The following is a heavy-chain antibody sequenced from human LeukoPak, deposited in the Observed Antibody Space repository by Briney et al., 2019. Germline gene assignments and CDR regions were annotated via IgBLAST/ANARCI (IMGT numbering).Heavy chain of an antibody. CDR2: IYPGDSDT. V-gene: IGHV5-51*01. D-gene: IGHD5-24*01. J-gene: IGHJ4*02. CDR1: GYSFTNYW. CDR3: ARLAGDGHNYFDS. Sequence: GESLKISCKSSGYSFTNYWIGWVRQMPGKGLEWMGIIYPGDSDTRYSPSFRGQVTFSADKSIPTAYLQWSSLKASDTAMYYCARLAGDGHNYFDSWGQGTLVTVSS.